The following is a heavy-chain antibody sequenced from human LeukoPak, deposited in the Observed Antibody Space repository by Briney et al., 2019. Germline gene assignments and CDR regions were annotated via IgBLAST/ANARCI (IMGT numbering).Heavy chain of an antibody. Sequence: GGSLRLSCAASGFTFSSYTMHWVRQAPGKGLEWVAVISYDGSNKYYADSVKGRFTISRDNSKNTLYLQMNSLRAEDTAVYYCARGWAWALLPPLNTYYYYGMDVWGQGTTVTVSS. V-gene: IGHV3-30*04. CDR3: ARGWAWALLPPLNTYYYYGMDV. J-gene: IGHJ6*02. D-gene: IGHD2-15*01. CDR1: GFTFSSYT. CDR2: ISYDGSNK.